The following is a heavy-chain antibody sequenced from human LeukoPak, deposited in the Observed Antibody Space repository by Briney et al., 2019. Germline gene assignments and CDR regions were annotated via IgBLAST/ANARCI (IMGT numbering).Heavy chain of an antibody. Sequence: GGSLRLSCTASGFTFGDYAMSWFRQAPGKGLEWLGFIRSKAYGGTTEYAASVKGRFTISRDDSKSIAYLQMNSLKTEDTAVYYCTRDNTLLYYYDSSGYYPYDYWGQGTLVTVSS. CDR2: IRSKAYGGTT. J-gene: IGHJ4*02. D-gene: IGHD3-22*01. CDR1: GFTFGDYA. CDR3: TRDNTLLYYYDSSGYYPYDY. V-gene: IGHV3-49*03.